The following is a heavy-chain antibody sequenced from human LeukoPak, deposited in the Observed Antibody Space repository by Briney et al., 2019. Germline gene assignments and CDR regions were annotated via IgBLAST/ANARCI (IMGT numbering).Heavy chain of an antibody. V-gene: IGHV4-59*08. J-gene: IGHJ4*02. Sequence: SETLSLTCTVSGGSISTFYWSWIRQPPGKGLEWIGFISYSGGTNYNPSLKSRVTISVDTSKNQFSLKLSSVTAADTAVYYCARRGARYGLKPDFDYWGQGTLVTVSS. CDR3: ARRGARYGLKPDFDY. CDR2: ISYSGGT. CDR1: GGSISTFY. D-gene: IGHD2-15*01.